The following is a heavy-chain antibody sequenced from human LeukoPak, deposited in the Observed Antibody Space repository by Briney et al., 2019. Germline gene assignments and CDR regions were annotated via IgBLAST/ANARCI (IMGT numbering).Heavy chain of an antibody. J-gene: IGHJ4*02. CDR1: GGTFSSYA. Sequence: SVKVSCKASGGTFSSYAISWVRQAPGQGLEWMGGIIPIFGTANYAQKFQGRVTITADESTSTAYMELSSLRSEDTAVYYCARDPRNYLYYFDYWGQGTLVTVSS. V-gene: IGHV1-69*13. D-gene: IGHD4-11*01. CDR3: ARDPRNYLYYFDY. CDR2: IIPIFGTA.